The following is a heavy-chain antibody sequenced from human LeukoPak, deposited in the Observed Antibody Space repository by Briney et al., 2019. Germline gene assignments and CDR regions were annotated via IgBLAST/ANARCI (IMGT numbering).Heavy chain of an antibody. V-gene: IGHV3-30*03. CDR2: ISYDGSNK. Sequence: GGSLRLSCVASGFTLSRHWMTWVRQAPGKGLEWVAVISYDGSNKYYADSVKGRFTISRDNSKNTLYLQMNSLRAEDTAVYYCVVGATGNWGQGTLVTVSP. J-gene: IGHJ4*02. D-gene: IGHD1-26*01. CDR1: GFTLSRHW. CDR3: VVGATGN.